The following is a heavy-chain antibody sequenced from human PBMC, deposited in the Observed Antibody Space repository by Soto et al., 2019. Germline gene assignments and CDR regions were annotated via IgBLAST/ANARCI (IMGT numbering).Heavy chain of an antibody. CDR2: IYPGDSDT. Sequence: GESLKISCKGSGYSFDITWLAWLRQVPGKGLEWVGIIYPGDSDTRYSPSLEGQVTLPVAQSISTAYLQWSSLKDADTATYYCTCLERYVYRAGYLNGWGQGTLVTVSS. V-gene: IGHV5-51*01. CDR1: GYSFDITW. D-gene: IGHD3-9*01. CDR3: TCLERYVYRAGYLNG. J-gene: IGHJ4*02.